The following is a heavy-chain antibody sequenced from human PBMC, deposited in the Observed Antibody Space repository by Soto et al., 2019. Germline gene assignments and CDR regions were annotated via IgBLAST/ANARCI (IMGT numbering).Heavy chain of an antibody. CDR2: INHSGST. J-gene: IGHJ5*02. Sequence: SETLSLTCAVYGGSFSGYYWSWIRQPPGKGLEWIGEINHSGSTNYNPSLKSRVTISVDTSKNQFSLKLSSVTAADTAVYYCARGRGRWRKLNWFDPRGQGTLVTVSS. V-gene: IGHV4-34*01. CDR3: ARGRGRWRKLNWFDP. CDR1: GGSFSGYY. D-gene: IGHD2-15*01.